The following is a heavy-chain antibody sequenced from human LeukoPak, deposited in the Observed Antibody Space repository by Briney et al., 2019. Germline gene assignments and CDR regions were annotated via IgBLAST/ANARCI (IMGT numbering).Heavy chain of an antibody. D-gene: IGHD3-3*01. CDR2: ISGSGDSR. CDR1: GFTFSSYA. J-gene: IGHJ4*02. V-gene: IGHV3-23*01. Sequence: GGSLRLSCVASGFTFSSYAMSWVRQAPGKGLEWGSGISGSGDSRYYADSVKGRFTISRDNSKSTLYLQMNSLRAEDTAVYYCARKEWVPYYFDYWGQGALVTVSS. CDR3: ARKEWVPYYFDY.